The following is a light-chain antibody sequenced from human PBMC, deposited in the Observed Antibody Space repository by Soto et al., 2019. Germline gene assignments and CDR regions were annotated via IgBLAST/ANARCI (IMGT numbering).Light chain of an antibody. Sequence: QSVLTQSPSASASLGASVKLTCTLSSGHSSYAIAWHQQQPEKGPRYLMKLNSDGSHSKGDGIPDRFSGSSSGAERYLTISSLQSDYEADYSCQTWGTGIVVFGGGTKLTVL. CDR1: SGHSSYA. CDR3: QTWGTGIVV. CDR2: LNSDGSH. V-gene: IGLV4-69*01. J-gene: IGLJ2*01.